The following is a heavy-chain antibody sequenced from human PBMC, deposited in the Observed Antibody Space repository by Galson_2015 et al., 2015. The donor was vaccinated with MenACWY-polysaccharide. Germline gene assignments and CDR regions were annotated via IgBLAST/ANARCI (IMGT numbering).Heavy chain of an antibody. CDR2: ISSSSSTI. J-gene: IGHJ4*02. V-gene: IGHV3-48*01. Sequence: SLRLSCAASGFTFSSYSMNWVRQAPGKGLEWVSYISSSSSTIYYADSVKGRFTISRDNAKNSLYLQMSSLRAEDTAVYYCASTSAYGGKVRRGGGVDYWGQGTLVTVSS. D-gene: IGHD4-23*01. CDR3: ASTSAYGGKVRRGGGVDY. CDR1: GFTFSSYS.